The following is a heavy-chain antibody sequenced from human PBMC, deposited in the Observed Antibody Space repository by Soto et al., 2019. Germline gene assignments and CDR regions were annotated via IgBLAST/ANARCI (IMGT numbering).Heavy chain of an antibody. D-gene: IGHD3-3*01. Sequence: SETLSLTCTVSGGSISSYYWSWIRQPPGKGLEWIGYIYYSGSTNYNPSLKSRVTISVDTSKNQFSLKLSSVTAADTAVYYCAKGLFEGGNWSDPGARGTVAPVSS. CDR2: IYYSGST. CDR3: AKGLFEGGNWSDP. J-gene: IGHJ5*02. CDR1: GGSISSYY. V-gene: IGHV4-59*01.